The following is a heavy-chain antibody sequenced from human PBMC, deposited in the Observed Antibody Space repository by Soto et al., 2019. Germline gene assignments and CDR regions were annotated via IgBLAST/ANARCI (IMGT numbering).Heavy chain of an antibody. V-gene: IGHV4-59*01. D-gene: IGHD6-13*01. CDR3: ARERSYRSSWLYYYYGMDV. CDR1: GGSISSYY. J-gene: IGHJ6*02. Sequence: SETLSLTCTVSGGSISSYYWSWIRQPPGKGLEWIGYIYYSGSTNYNPSLKSRVTISVDTSKNQFSLKLSSVTAADTAVYYCARERSYRSSWLYYYYGMDVWGQGTTVTVSS. CDR2: IYYSGST.